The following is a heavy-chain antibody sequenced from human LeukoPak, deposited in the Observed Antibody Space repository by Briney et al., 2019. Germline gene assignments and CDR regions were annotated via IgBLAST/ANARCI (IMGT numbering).Heavy chain of an antibody. J-gene: IGHJ5*02. D-gene: IGHD2-8*02. CDR2: ITNDGFAT. Sequence: GGSLRLSCGASGFTFSSRTMNWVRQAPGKGLEWVSTITNDGFATYYADSVRGRFTVSRDNSRNTLYLQMNSLRVEDTAVYYCAPRRIGGVDWFDPWGQGTLVTVSS. CDR1: GFTFSSRT. V-gene: IGHV3-23*01. CDR3: APRRIGGVDWFDP.